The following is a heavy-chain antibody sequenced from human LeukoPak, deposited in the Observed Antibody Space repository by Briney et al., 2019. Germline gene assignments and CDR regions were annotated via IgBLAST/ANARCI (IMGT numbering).Heavy chain of an antibody. V-gene: IGHV3-7*01. CDR1: GFTFSDYW. Sequence: GGSLRLSCVASGFTFSDYWMSWVRQAPGKGLEWVANIKQDGSEKYYVDSVKGRFTISRGNAKTSLYLQMNSLRAEDTAVYFCARESVGIFSYFDYWGQGTLVTVSS. CDR3: ARESVGIFSYFDY. D-gene: IGHD7-27*01. CDR2: IKQDGSEK. J-gene: IGHJ4*02.